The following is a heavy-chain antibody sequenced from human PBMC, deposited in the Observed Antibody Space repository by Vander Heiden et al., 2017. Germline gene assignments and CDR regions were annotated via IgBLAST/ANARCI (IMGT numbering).Heavy chain of an antibody. CDR2: ISSGSTTI. CDR3: AKDGGCSGDSCYRWFDP. J-gene: IGHJ5*02. V-gene: IGHV3-48*02. D-gene: IGHD2-15*01. CDR1: GFSLSGYS. Sequence: VESGGGLVQPGGSLRLSCAASGFSLSGYSMNWGRQAPGKGLEWISYISSGSTTIYYADSVKGRFSISRDNAKNSLYLQMNSLRDEDTAVYYCAKDGGCSGDSCYRWFDPWGQGTLVTASS.